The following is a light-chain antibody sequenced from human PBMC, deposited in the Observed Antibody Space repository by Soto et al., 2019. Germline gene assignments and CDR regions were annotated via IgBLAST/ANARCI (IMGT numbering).Light chain of an antibody. J-gene: IGKJ4*01. CDR2: GAS. CDR1: QSISDT. CDR3: QQYNHWPLT. Sequence: IVITQSPSTLSVSPGGRAPLSCKASQSISDTLAWYQQKPGQAPRLLIHGASTRATGFPARFSGSGSGTEFTLTLSSLRSEDFAVYYCQQYNHWPLTFGGGTKVDI. V-gene: IGKV3-15*01.